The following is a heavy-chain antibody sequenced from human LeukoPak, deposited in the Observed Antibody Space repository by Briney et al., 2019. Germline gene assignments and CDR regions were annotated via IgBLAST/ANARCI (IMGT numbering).Heavy chain of an antibody. D-gene: IGHD1-26*01. V-gene: IGHV1-69*04. CDR1: GGTFSSYA. J-gene: IGHJ4*02. CDR3: ARPVTSRELHY. CDR2: IIPILGIA. Sequence: GASVKVSCKASGGTFSSYAISWVRQAPGQGLEWMGRIIPILGIANYAQKFQGGVTITADKSTSTAYMELSSLRSEDTAVYYCARPVTSRELHYWGQGTLVTVSS.